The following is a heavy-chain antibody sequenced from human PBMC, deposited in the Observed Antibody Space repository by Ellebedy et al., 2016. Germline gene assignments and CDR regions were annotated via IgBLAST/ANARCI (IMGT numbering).Heavy chain of an antibody. J-gene: IGHJ4*02. CDR3: YYGHYSAS. CDR2: ISAGGDIT. V-gene: IGHV3-23*01. CDR1: GFTFRNFF. Sequence: GESLKISCVAPGFTFRNFFMSWVRQAPGGGLEWVSTISAGGDITFSADSVKGRFTISRDNSRDTLYLQMNSLRAEDTAVYYCYYGHYSASWGQGTLVTVSS. D-gene: IGHD4-17*01.